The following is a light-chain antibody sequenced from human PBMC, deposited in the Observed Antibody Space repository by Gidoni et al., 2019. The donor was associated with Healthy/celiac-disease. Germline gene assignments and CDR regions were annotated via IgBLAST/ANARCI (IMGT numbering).Light chain of an antibody. V-gene: IGKV1-5*03. CDR1: QSIRSW. CDR3: QQYNSYPMYT. CDR2: KAS. J-gene: IGKJ2*01. Sequence: DIQMTQSPSTLSASVGDRVTVTCRARQSIRSWLAWYQQKPGKAPKLLIYKASSLESGVPSRFSGSGSGTEFTLTISSLQPDDFATYYCQQYNSYPMYTFGQGTKLEIK.